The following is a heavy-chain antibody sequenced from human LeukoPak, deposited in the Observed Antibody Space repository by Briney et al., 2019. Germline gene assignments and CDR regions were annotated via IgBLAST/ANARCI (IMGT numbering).Heavy chain of an antibody. CDR1: GGSFSGYY. CDR2: INHSGST. Sequence: SETLSLTCAVYGGSFSGYYWSWIRQPPGKGLEWIGEINHSGSTNYNPSLKSRVTISVDASKNQFSLKLSSVTAADTAVYYCARVSFGGVILHWGQGTLVTVSS. J-gene: IGHJ4*02. V-gene: IGHV4-34*01. D-gene: IGHD3-16*02. CDR3: ARVSFGGVILH.